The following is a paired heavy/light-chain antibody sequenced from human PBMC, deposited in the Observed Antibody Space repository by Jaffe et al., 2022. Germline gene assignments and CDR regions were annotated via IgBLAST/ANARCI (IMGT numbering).Heavy chain of an antibody. CDR3: TRGRLRYRRSFDV. CDR2: MNPRSGHT. J-gene: IGHJ3*01. Sequence: QVQLVQSGAEVRKPGASVKVSCQTSENIFTSDDINWVRQAPGQGLEWMGWMNPRSGHTGYAQKFQDRVNMTRDTSQRTAYMQLTSLIAEDTAVYFCTRGRLRYRRSFDVWGQGTKVTVSS. V-gene: IGHV1-8*01. CDR1: ENIFTSDD. D-gene: IGHD3-16*02.
Light chain of an antibody. CDR2: GAS. CDR1: QSISYY. J-gene: IGKJ2*01. Sequence: DIQLTQSPSSLSASVGDRVTITCRASQSISYYLNWYQQRPGEAPKLLIYGASNLQDGVPSRFSGSGAGTDFTLAISSLQPEDFATYYCHQSYSTPMNTFGQGTKLEIK. CDR3: HQSYSTPMNT. V-gene: IGKV1-39*01.